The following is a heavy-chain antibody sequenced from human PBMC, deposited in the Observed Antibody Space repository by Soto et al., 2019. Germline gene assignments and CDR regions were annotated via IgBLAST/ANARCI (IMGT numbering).Heavy chain of an antibody. J-gene: IGHJ6*02. CDR2: INHSGST. CDR1: GGSFSGYY. Sequence: ETLSLTCAVYGGSFSGYYWSWIRQPPGKGLEWIGEINHSGSTNYNPSLKSRVTISVDTSKNQFSLKLSSVTAADTAVYYCAREIVVVTAIRDYYYGMDVWGQGTTVTVSS. D-gene: IGHD2-21*02. V-gene: IGHV4-34*01. CDR3: AREIVVVTAIRDYYYGMDV.